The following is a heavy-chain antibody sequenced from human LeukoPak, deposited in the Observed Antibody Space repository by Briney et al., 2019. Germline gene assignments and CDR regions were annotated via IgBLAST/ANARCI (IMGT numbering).Heavy chain of an antibody. D-gene: IGHD3-10*01. V-gene: IGHV3-30*18. CDR2: ISYDGSNK. CDR3: AKRFGESPAGGFDI. CDR1: GFTFDNFV. Sequence: GGSLRLSCAASGFTFDNFVMSWVRQAPGKGLEWVAVISYDGSNKYYADSVKGRFTISRDNSKNTLYLQMNSLRTEDTAVYYCAKRFGESPAGGFDIWGQGTMVTVSS. J-gene: IGHJ3*02.